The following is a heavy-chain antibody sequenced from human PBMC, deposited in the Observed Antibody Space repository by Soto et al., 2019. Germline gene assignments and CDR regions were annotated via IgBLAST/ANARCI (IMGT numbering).Heavy chain of an antibody. V-gene: IGHV3-9*01. CDR2: INWNSGSI. CDR3: VKDESINWYSGHFRH. D-gene: IGHD6-13*01. J-gene: IGHJ1*01. Sequence: GGSLRLSCAASGFTFDDYAIHWVRQVPGKGLEWVSGINWNSGSIGYADSVKGRFAISRDNAKNSLHLQMNSLRAEDTAFYYCVKDESINWYSGHFRHWGQGTLVTVSS. CDR1: GFTFDDYA.